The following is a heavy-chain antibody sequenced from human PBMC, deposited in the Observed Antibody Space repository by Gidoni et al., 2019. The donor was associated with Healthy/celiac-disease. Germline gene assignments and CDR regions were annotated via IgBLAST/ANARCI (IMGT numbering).Heavy chain of an antibody. J-gene: IGHJ4*02. V-gene: IGHV4-31*03. CDR3: ARYDSGELQIDY. Sequence: QMQLQESGPGLVKPSQTLSLACSVSGGSISSGGYYWSWIRQHPGKGLEWLGYIYYSGSTYYNPSLKRRVAVSVDTSKNQFSLKLSSGTAADTAVYYCARYDSGELQIDYWGQGTLVTVSS. CDR2: IYYSGST. CDR1: GGSISSGGYY. D-gene: IGHD3-10*01.